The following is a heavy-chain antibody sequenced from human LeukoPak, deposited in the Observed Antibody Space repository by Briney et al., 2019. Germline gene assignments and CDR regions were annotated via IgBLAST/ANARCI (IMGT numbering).Heavy chain of an antibody. V-gene: IGHV5-51*03. CDR3: ARLDVNWFDP. CDR1: GYSFSTYW. CDR2: IYPGDSDT. Sequence: PGESLKISCKGSGYSFSTYWIAWVRQMPGKGLEWMGIIYPGDSDTTYSPSFQGQVTISVDKSLYTAYLQWNSLKTSDTAMYFCARLDVNWFDPWGQGTLVTVSS. D-gene: IGHD3-9*01. J-gene: IGHJ5*02.